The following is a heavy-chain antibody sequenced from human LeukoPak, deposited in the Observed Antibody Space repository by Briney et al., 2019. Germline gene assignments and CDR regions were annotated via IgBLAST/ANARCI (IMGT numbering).Heavy chain of an antibody. CDR1: GGSISSSLYY. CDR2: IYYSGST. V-gene: IGHV4-39*01. D-gene: IGHD6-19*01. Sequence: SETLSLTCTVSGGSISSSLYYWGWIRQPPGKGLEWIGTIYYSGSTYYNPSLKSRVTISVDTSKNQFSLKLSSVAAADTAMSYCERHTDISGWFSWFDPWGQGTLVTVS. J-gene: IGHJ5*02. CDR3: ERHTDISGWFSWFDP.